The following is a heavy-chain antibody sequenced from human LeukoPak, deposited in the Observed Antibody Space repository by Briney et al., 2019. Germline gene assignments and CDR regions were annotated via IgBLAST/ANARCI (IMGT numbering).Heavy chain of an antibody. CDR3: ARGFYYYYMDV. V-gene: IGHV1-46*01. J-gene: IGHJ6*03. CDR1: GYTFTSYY. Sequence: ASVKVSCKASGYTFTSYYIFWVRQAPGQGLEWMGIINPRTGSTSYSQRFQGRVTMTRNTSISTAYMELSSLRSEDTAVYYCARGFYYYYMDVWGKGTTVTISS. CDR2: INPRTGST.